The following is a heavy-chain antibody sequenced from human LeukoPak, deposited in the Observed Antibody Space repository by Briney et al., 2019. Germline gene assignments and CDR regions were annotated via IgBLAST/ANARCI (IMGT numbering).Heavy chain of an antibody. V-gene: IGHV3-48*01. Sequence: PGGSLRLSCAASGFTFSTFSMNWVRQAPGQGLEWISYISGSSSTIYYADSVKGRFTVPRDNAKNSLYLQMNSVRAEDTAVYYCARESFTLFGVIITWGQGTLVTVSS. J-gene: IGHJ5*02. D-gene: IGHD3-3*01. CDR2: ISGSSSTI. CDR1: GFTFSTFS. CDR3: ARESFTLFGVIIT.